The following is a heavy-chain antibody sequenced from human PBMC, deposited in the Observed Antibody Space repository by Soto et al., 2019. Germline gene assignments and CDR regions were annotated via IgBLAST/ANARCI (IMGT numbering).Heavy chain of an antibody. V-gene: IGHV3-48*03. J-gene: IGHJ4*02. D-gene: IGHD4-17*01. CDR1: GFTFSSYE. Sequence: GGSLRLSCAASGFTFSSYEMNWVRQAPGKGLEWVSYISSSGSTIYYADSVKGRSTISRDNAKNSLYLQMNSLRAEDTAVYYCARDHYGAFDYWGQGTLVTVSS. CDR3: ARDHYGAFDY. CDR2: ISSSGSTI.